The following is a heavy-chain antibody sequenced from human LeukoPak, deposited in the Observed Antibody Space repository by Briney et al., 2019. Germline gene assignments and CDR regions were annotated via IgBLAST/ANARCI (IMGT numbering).Heavy chain of an antibody. D-gene: IGHD7-27*01. V-gene: IGHV3-30*18. Sequence: QPGRSLRLSCAASGFTFSSYGMHWVRQAPGKGLEWVAVISFDGNNKYYADSVKGRFTISRDNSKNSLYLQMNSLRPEDTAVYYCAKGPGTWGPDYVMDVWGHGTTVTVSS. CDR1: GFTFSSYG. CDR2: ISFDGNNK. J-gene: IGHJ6*02. CDR3: AKGPGTWGPDYVMDV.